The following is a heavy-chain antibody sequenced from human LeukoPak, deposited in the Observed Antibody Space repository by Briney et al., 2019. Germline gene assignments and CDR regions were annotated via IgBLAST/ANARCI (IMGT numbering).Heavy chain of an antibody. Sequence: GASVKVSCKASGYTFTSYGISWVRQAPGQGLEWMGWISAYNGNTNYAQKLQGRVTMTTDTSTSTAYMELRSLRSDDTAVYYCARVKVLRYFDWLSPLDYWGQGTLVTVSS. CDR1: GYTFTSYG. CDR3: ARVKVLRYFDWLSPLDY. D-gene: IGHD3-9*01. V-gene: IGHV1-18*01. J-gene: IGHJ4*02. CDR2: ISAYNGNT.